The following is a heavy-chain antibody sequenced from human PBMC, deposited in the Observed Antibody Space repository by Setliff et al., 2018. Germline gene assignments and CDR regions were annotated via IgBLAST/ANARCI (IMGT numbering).Heavy chain of an antibody. CDR2: VSTYNGDT. CDR3: ARRPIVLAGYRKGAFDI. Sequence: ASVKVSCKASGYSFTSFSITWVRQAPGQGLEWLGWVSTYNGDTKSAQKFRGRVTMTTDISTSTVYMELRTLRSDDTAVYYCARRPIVLAGYRKGAFDIWGQGTMVTVSS. CDR1: GYSFTSFS. J-gene: IGHJ3*02. D-gene: IGHD6-19*01. V-gene: IGHV1-18*01.